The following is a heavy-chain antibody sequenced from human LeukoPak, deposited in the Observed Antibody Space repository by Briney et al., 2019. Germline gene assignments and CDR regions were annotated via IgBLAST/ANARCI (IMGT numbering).Heavy chain of an antibody. D-gene: IGHD5-24*01. CDR2: IKQDGSKK. CDR1: GFPFSSYW. J-gene: IGHJ4*02. CDR3: TRVGYIDEGIDY. V-gene: IGHV3-7*04. Sequence: GGSLRLSCVASGFPFSSYWMTWVRQAPGKGLEGVANIKQDGSKKSYVDSVKGRFTISRDNAKNSLYLQMNSLRAEDTAIYYCTRVGYIDEGIDYWGQGPLVTVSS.